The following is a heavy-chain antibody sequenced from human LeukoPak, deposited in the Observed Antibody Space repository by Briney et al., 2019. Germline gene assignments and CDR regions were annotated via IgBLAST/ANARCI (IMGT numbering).Heavy chain of an antibody. CDR1: GFTFRTYG. J-gene: IGHJ4*02. Sequence: PGRSLRLSCAASGFTFRTYGMHWVRQAPGKGLEWVAVIWYDGSNKYYADSVKGRFTISRDDSKNTVYLQMNSLRVEDTAVYYCARDLYSSFLDYWGQGTLVTVSS. D-gene: IGHD2-21*01. V-gene: IGHV3-33*08. CDR2: IWYDGSNK. CDR3: ARDLYSSFLDY.